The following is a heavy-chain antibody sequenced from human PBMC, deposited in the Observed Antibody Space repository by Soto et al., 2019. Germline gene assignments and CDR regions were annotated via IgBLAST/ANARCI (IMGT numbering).Heavy chain of an antibody. J-gene: IGHJ4*02. Sequence: PLETLSLTCTVSGGSISSYYWSWSRQPPGKGLEWIGYIYYSGSTNYNPSLKSRVSISIDTSKNQFSLKLSSVTAADTAVYYCARAYGYYFDYRGQGTLVTLSS. CDR3: ARAYGYYFDY. CDR2: IYYSGST. V-gene: IGHV4-59*01. D-gene: IGHD4-17*01. CDR1: GGSISSYY.